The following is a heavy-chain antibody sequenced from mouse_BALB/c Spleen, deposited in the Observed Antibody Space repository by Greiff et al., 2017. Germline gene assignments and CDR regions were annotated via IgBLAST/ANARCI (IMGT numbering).Heavy chain of an antibody. J-gene: IGHJ2*01. V-gene: IGHV2-2*02. CDR1: GFSLTSYG. D-gene: IGHD1-2*01. Sequence: QVQLKESGPGLVQPSQSLSITCTVSGFSLTSYGVHWVRQSPGKGLEWLGVIWSGGSTDYNAAFISRLSISKDNSKSQVFFKMNSLQANDTAIYYCARNRGELLRLLDYWGQGTTLTVSS. CDR3: ARNRGELLRLLDY. CDR2: IWSGGST.